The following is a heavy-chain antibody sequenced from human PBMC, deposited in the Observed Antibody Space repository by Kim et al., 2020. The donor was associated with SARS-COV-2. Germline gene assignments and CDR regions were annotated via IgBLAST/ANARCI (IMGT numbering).Heavy chain of an antibody. D-gene: IGHD1-1*01. CDR1: GHTLSELS. J-gene: IGHJ4*02. Sequence: ASVKVSCKLSGHTLSELSIHWVRQAPGEGLEWVGGFDSEDGETTYAESFQGRVTMTEDTSTETAYMELSSLRPDDTAVSYCATDSGLEYWGQGSLVSVSS. CDR2: FDSEDGET. CDR3: ATDSGLEY. V-gene: IGHV1-24*01.